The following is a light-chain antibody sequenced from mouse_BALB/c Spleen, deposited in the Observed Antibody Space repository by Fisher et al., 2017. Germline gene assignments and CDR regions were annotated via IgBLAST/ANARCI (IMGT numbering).Light chain of an antibody. J-gene: IGKJ2*01. CDR3: QQYSGYPYT. V-gene: IGKV4-57-1*01. CDR1: SSVSSSY. CDR2: STS. Sequence: DIVITQSTAIMSASPGEKVTMTCRASSSVSSSYLHWYQQKSGASPKLWIYSTSNLASGVPARFSGSGSGTSYSLTISSEEAEDAATYYYQQYSGYPYTFGGGTKLEIK.